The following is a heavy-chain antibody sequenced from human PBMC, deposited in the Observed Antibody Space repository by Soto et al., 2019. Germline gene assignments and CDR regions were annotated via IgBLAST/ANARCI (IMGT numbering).Heavy chain of an antibody. Sequence: QITLKESGPTLVKPTQTLTLTSTFSGFSLGTSGVGVGWIRQPPGKALEYLVIIYWDDDKRYSPSLRSRLTITKDTSRNQVVLTMTNVDPVDTATYFCAHRRIGVSQWYYGDFDYRGQGTLVTVSS. D-gene: IGHD3-10*01. CDR1: GFSLGTSGVG. J-gene: IGHJ4*02. CDR2: IYWDDDK. V-gene: IGHV2-5*02. CDR3: AHRRIGVSQWYYGDFDY.